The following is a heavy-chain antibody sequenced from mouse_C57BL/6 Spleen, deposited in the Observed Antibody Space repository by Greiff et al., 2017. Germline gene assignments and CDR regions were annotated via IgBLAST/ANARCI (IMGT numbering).Heavy chain of an antibody. J-gene: IGHJ2*01. CDR2: ISSGSSTI. V-gene: IGHV5-17*01. D-gene: IGHD1-1*01. CDR1: GFTFSDYG. CDR3: ARPEVITTADFDD. Sequence: EVKLVESGGGLVKPGGSLKLSCAASGFTFSDYGMHWVRQAPEKGLEWVAYISSGSSTIYYADTVKGRFTISRDNAKNTLFLQMTSLRYEDTAMYYCARPEVITTADFDDWGKGTTLTVDS.